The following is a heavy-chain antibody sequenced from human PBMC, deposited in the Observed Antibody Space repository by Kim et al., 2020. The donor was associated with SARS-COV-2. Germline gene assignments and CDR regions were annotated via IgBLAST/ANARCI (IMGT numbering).Heavy chain of an antibody. D-gene: IGHD6-6*01. CDR2: ISYDGSNK. V-gene: IGHV3-30*18. CDR1: GFTFSSYG. J-gene: IGHJ4*02. CDR3: AKFLGRQLVIDY. Sequence: GGSLRLSCAASGFTFSSYGMHWVRQAPGKGLEWVAVISYDGSNKYYADSVKGRFTISRDNSKNTLYLQMNSLRAEDTAVYYCAKFLGRQLVIDYWGQGTLVTVSS.